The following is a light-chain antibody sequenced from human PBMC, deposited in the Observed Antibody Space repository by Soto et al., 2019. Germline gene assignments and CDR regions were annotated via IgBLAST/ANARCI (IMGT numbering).Light chain of an antibody. CDR2: GNS. V-gene: IGLV1-40*01. Sequence: QSVLTQPPSVSGAPGQRVTISCTASSSNIGAGYDVHWYQQLPGTVPKLLIYGNSNRPSGVPDRFSGSKSGTSASLAITGLQAEDEADYSCQSYDSSLSGWVFGGGTKLTV. CDR3: QSYDSSLSGWV. CDR1: SSNIGAGYD. J-gene: IGLJ3*02.